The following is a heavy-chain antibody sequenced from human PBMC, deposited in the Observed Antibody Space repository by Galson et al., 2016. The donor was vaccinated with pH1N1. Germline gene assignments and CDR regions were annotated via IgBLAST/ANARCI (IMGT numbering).Heavy chain of an antibody. Sequence: SLRLSCAASGFTFPWYAMSWVRLPPGKGLQWVSAISDWGDKTYYMASVRGRFNISRDNSKNTLYLQMNNLRVEDTAIYYCAKGVKWLPFYFDSWGQGTLVTVSS. CDR3: AKGVKWLPFYFDS. CDR1: GFTFPWYA. V-gene: IGHV3-23*01. J-gene: IGHJ4*02. CDR2: ISDWGDKT. D-gene: IGHD3-22*01.